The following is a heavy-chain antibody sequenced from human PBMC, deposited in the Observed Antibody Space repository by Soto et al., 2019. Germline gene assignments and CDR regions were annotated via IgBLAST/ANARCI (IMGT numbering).Heavy chain of an antibody. CDR1: GYSFTSYW. J-gene: IGHJ6*02. Sequence: GESLKISCKGSGYSFTSYWISWVRQMPGKGLEWMGRIVPSDSYTNYSPSFQGHVTISADKSISTAYLQWSSLKASDTAMYYCASLTIAARRDYYYYGMDVWGQGTTVTVSS. CDR3: ASLTIAARRDYYYYGMDV. D-gene: IGHD6-6*01. CDR2: IVPSDSYT. V-gene: IGHV5-10-1*01.